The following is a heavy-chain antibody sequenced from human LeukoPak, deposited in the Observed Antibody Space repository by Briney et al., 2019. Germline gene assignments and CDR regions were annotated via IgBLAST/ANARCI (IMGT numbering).Heavy chain of an antibody. CDR3: ANYCSSTSCYAAFDI. CDR1: GGTFSSYA. J-gene: IGHJ3*02. V-gene: IGHV1-69*01. Sequence: SVKVSCKASGGTFSSYAISWVRQAPGQGLEWMGGIIPIFGTANYAQKFQGRVTITADESTSTAYMELSSLRSEDTAVYYCANYCSSTSCYAAFDIWGQGTMVTVSS. D-gene: IGHD2-2*01. CDR2: IIPIFGTA.